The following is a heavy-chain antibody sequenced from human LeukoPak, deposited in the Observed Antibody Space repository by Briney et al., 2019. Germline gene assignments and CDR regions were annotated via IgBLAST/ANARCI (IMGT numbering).Heavy chain of an antibody. J-gene: IGHJ4*02. D-gene: IGHD3-22*01. CDR2: ISAYNGNT. CDR3: ARVFHDSSGYYPYYFDY. CDR1: GYTFTNYG. V-gene: IGHV1-18*01. Sequence: EASVKVSCKASGYTFTNYGISWVRQAPGQGLEWMGWISAYNGNTNYAQKLQGRVTMTTDTSTSTAYMELRSLRSDDTAVYYCARVFHDSSGYYPYYFDYWGQGTLVTVSS.